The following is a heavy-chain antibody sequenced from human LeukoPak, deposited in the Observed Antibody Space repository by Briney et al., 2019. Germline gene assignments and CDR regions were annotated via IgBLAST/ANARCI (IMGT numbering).Heavy chain of an antibody. CDR1: GGSISSGGYS. D-gene: IGHD3-22*01. V-gene: IGHV4-30-4*07. J-gene: IGHJ4*02. Sequence: PSETLSLTCAVSGGSISSGGYSWSWIRQPPGKGLEWIGYIYYSGSTYYNPSLKSRVTISVDTSKNQFSLKLSSVTAADTAVYYCARGFGLGSSGYYPSDYWGQGTLVTVSS. CDR3: ARGFGLGSSGYYPSDY. CDR2: IYYSGST.